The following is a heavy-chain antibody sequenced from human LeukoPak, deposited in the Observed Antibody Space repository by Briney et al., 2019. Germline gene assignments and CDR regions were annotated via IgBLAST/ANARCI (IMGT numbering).Heavy chain of an antibody. V-gene: IGHV3-30*02. D-gene: IGHD3-10*01. Sequence: GGSLRLSCAASGFTFSSYGMHWVRQAPDKGLELVAFIRYYGSNKYYADSVKGRFTISRDNSKNTLYLQMNSLRAEDTAVYYCAKGQVRGVIRYWGQGTLVTVSS. CDR3: AKGQVRGVIRY. CDR1: GFTFSSYG. CDR2: IRYYGSNK. J-gene: IGHJ4*02.